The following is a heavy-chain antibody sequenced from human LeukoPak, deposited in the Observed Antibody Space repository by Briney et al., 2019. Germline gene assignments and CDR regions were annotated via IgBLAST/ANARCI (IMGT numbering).Heavy chain of an antibody. V-gene: IGHV3-9*01. CDR1: GFTFDDYA. J-gene: IGHJ4*02. CDR3: AKGSDGASDY. Sequence: PGGSLRLSCAASGFTFDDYAMHWVRQAPGKGLEWVSGISWNSGSIGYADSVKGRFTISRDNAKNSLYLQMNSLRAEDTAVYYCAKGSDGASDYWGQGTLVTVSS. CDR2: ISWNSGSI. D-gene: IGHD3-16*01.